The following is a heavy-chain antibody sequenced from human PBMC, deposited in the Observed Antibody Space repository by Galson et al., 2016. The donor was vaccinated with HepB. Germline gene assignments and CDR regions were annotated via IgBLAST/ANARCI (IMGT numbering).Heavy chain of an antibody. V-gene: IGHV3-33*01. CDR2: IWYDGRNE. CDR3: AREMATRQNYFDR. CDR1: GFSFSSYS. Sequence: SMRISCAASGFSFSSYSMHWVRQAPGKGLEWVAVIWYDGRNEYYADSVKGRFTISRDNSKNMLNLQMNSLRVEDTAVYYCAREMATRQNYFDRWGRGALVTVSS. J-gene: IGHJ4*02. D-gene: IGHD5-24*01.